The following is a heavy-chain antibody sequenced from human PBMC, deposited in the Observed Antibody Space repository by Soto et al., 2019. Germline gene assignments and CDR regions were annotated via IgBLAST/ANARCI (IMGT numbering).Heavy chain of an antibody. Sequence: EVPLVESGGGLIQPGGSLRLSCAASGVTVSSNYMSWVRQAPGKGLEWVSVIYSGGSIYYADSVKGRFTISRDNSKNTLHLQMTSLRAGDTAVYYCARWASASLLGAFDIWGQGTMVTVSS. CDR2: IYSGGSI. J-gene: IGHJ3*02. V-gene: IGHV3-53*01. CDR1: GVTVSSNY. CDR3: ARWASASLLGAFDI. D-gene: IGHD1-26*01.